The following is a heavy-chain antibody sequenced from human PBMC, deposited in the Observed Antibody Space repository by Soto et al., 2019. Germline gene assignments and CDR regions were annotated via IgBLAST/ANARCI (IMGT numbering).Heavy chain of an antibody. D-gene: IGHD6-13*01. CDR3: AKTIRGGYSSSWYYFDY. CDR1: GFRFNTYG. Sequence: GGSLRLSCAASGFRFNTYGMHWVRQAPGKGLEWVAFISYDGTNKYTDSVKGRFIISRDDSKNTLYLQMNSLRADDTAVYYCAKTIRGGYSSSWYYFDYWGQGTLVTVSS. CDR2: ISYDGTNK. V-gene: IGHV3-30*18. J-gene: IGHJ4*02.